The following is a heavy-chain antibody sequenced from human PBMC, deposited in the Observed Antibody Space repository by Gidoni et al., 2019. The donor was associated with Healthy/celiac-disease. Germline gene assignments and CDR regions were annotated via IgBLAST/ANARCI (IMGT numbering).Heavy chain of an antibody. V-gene: IGHV3-30*18. CDR3: AKPTTTKTYYDFWSGYFNFDY. CDR2: ISYDGSNK. J-gene: IGHJ4*02. D-gene: IGHD3-3*01. CDR1: GFTFSSYG. Sequence: QVQLVESGGGVVQPGRSLRLSCAASGFTFSSYGMHWVRQAPGKGLEWVAVISYDGSNKYYADSVKGRFTISRDNSKNTLYLQMNSLRAEDTAVYYCAKPTTTKTYYDFWSGYFNFDYWGQGTLVTVSS.